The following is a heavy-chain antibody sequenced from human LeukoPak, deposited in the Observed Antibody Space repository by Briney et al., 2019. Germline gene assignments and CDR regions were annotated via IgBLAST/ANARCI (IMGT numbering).Heavy chain of an antibody. D-gene: IGHD3-3*01. CDR1: GASVSTHY. J-gene: IGHJ6*03. CDR3: ARENYDFWSGYSSDNSYYLDV. CDR2: IYYTGTT. Sequence: SETLSLTCTVSGASVSTHYWTWVRQPPGKGLEWIGYIYYTGTTNYNPSLQSRLTISLDTSQNQFSLRLSSVTAADTAVYYCARENYDFWSGYSSDNSYYLDVWGKGTTVIVSS. V-gene: IGHV4-59*02.